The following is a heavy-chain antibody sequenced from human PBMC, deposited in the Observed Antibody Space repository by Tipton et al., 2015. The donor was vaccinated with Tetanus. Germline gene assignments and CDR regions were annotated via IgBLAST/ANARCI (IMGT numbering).Heavy chain of an antibody. CDR2: LYFSGRT. CDR1: GGSISSGNYY. V-gene: IGHV4-39*01. D-gene: IGHD3-10*01. Sequence: TLSLTCTVSGGSISSGNYYWGWIRQPPGKGLEWIGSLYFSGRTYYSPPLKSRVTISVHTPNNQFSLKLTSVTAADSAVYYCARHESLVGGSYDYWGQGTLVTVSS. CDR3: ARHESLVGGSYDY. J-gene: IGHJ4*02.